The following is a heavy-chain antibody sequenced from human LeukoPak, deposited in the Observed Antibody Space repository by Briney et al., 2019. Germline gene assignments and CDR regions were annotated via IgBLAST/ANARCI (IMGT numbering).Heavy chain of an antibody. CDR2: ISAYNGNT. J-gene: IGHJ4*02. CDR3: ARPRGVGNDYGDFDY. CDR1: GYTFTSYG. D-gene: IGHD4-17*01. Sequence: GASVKVSCKASGYTFTSYGISWVRQAPGQGLEWMGWISAYNGNTNYAQKLQGRVTMTTDTSTSTAYMELRSLRSDDTAVYYCARPRGVGNDYGDFDYWGQGTLVTASS. V-gene: IGHV1-18*01.